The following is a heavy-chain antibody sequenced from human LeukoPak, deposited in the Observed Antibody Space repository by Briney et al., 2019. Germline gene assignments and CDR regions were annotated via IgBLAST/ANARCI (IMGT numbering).Heavy chain of an antibody. J-gene: IGHJ6*02. D-gene: IGHD3-10*01. Sequence: SETLSLTCTVSGGSISSSSYYWGWIRQPPGKGLEWIGSIYYSGSTYYNPSLKSRVTISVDTSKNQFSLKLSSVTAADTAVYYCARDFAMVRGVIITYSGYYGMDVWGQGTTVTVSS. V-gene: IGHV4-39*07. CDR3: ARDFAMVRGVIITYSGYYGMDV. CDR1: GGSISSSSYY. CDR2: IYYSGST.